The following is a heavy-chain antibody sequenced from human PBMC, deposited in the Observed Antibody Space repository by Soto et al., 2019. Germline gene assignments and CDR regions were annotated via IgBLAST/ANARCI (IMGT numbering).Heavy chain of an antibody. D-gene: IGHD3-10*01. CDR2: IWYDGSNK. CDR3: ARDTARAMVRIYYGMDV. V-gene: IGHV3-33*01. CDR1: GFNFSSYG. Sequence: GGSLRLSCAASGFNFSSYGIPWGRQAPGKGLEWVAVIWYDGSNKYYADSVKGRFTISRDNSKNTLYLQMNSLRAEDTAVYYCARDTARAMVRIYYGMDVWGQGTTVTVSS. J-gene: IGHJ6*02.